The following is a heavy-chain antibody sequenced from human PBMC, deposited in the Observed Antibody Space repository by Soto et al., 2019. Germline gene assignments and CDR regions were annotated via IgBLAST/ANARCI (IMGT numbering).Heavy chain of an antibody. J-gene: IGHJ3*02. Sequence: EVQLVESGGSLVQPGGSLRLSCAASGFTFSSYWMSWVRQAPGKGLEWVANIKQDGSEKYYVDSVKGRFTISRDNAKNSLYLQMNSLRAEDTAVYYCARDQDPAAAGDHDAFDIWGQGTMVTVSS. CDR3: ARDQDPAAAGDHDAFDI. V-gene: IGHV3-7*01. D-gene: IGHD6-13*01. CDR1: GFTFSSYW. CDR2: IKQDGSEK.